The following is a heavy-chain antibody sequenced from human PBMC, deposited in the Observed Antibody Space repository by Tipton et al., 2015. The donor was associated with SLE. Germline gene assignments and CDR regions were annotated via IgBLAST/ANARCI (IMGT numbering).Heavy chain of an antibody. J-gene: IGHJ3*02. D-gene: IGHD1-14*01. CDR1: GFSISSGYY. V-gene: IGHV4-38-2*01. Sequence: PGLVKPSETLSLTCAVSGFSISSGYYWSWLRQPPGKGLEWIGRIYNTGSTNYKSSLQSRVTTSLDTSKSQFSLRLTSVTAADTALYYCVRHDPGSRVGTSVDAFDIWGPGTMVTVSS. CDR2: IYNTGST. CDR3: VRHDPGSRVGTSVDAFDI.